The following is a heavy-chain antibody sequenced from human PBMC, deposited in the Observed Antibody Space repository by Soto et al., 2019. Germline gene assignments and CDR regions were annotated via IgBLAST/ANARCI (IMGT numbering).Heavy chain of an antibody. CDR3: AKDLGYCSSTSCHVYGMDV. Sequence: PGGSLRLSCAASGFTFSSYGMHWVRQAPGKGLEWVAVISYDGSNKYYADSVKGRFTISRDNSKNTLYLQMNSLRAEDTAVYYCAKDLGYCSSTSCHVYGMDVWGQGTTVTVSS. V-gene: IGHV3-30*18. D-gene: IGHD2-2*01. J-gene: IGHJ6*02. CDR2: ISYDGSNK. CDR1: GFTFSSYG.